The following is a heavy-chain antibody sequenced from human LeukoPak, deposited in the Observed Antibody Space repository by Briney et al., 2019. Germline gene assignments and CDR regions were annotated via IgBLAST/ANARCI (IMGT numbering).Heavy chain of an antibody. CDR2: ISWNSVGI. D-gene: IGHD3-3*01. CDR3: ARSCRSGYYSGFDY. V-gene: IGHV3-9*01. Sequence: GGSLRLSCAASGFTFDDYAMHWVRQAPGKGLQWVSGISWNSVGIGYADSVKGRFTISRDNAKNSLYLQMNSLRAEDTALYYCARSCRSGYYSGFDYWGQGTLVTVSS. J-gene: IGHJ4*02. CDR1: GFTFDDYA.